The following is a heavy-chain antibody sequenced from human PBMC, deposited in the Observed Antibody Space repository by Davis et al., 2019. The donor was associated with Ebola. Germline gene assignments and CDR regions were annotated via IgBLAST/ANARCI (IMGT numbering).Heavy chain of an antibody. V-gene: IGHV1-46*01. CDR3: VRGTGVVLHAHPWGGFDL. D-gene: IGHD2-8*02. Sequence: AASVKVSCKASGYTFIDYHVQWVRQAPGQRPEWMGILNPRGGGTNTAQRFKDRITMTRDTSTSAVYVEMASLRSEDTAVYYCVRGTGVVLHAHPWGGFDLWGQGTVVIVSA. CDR1: GYTFIDYH. CDR2: LNPRGGGT. J-gene: IGHJ3*01.